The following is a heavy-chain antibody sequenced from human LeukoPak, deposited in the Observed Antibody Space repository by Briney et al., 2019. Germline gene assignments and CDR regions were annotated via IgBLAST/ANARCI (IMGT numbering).Heavy chain of an antibody. V-gene: IGHV3-20*04. CDR2: INWNGGST. Sequence: GGSLRLSCAASGFTFDDYGMSWVRQAPGKGLEWVSGINWNGGSTGYADSVKGRFTISRDNAKNSLYLQMNSLRAEDTALYYCARGPLRFLEWLFSFDSWGQGTLVTVSS. CDR1: GFTFDDYG. J-gene: IGHJ5*01. CDR3: ARGPLRFLEWLFSFDS. D-gene: IGHD3-3*01.